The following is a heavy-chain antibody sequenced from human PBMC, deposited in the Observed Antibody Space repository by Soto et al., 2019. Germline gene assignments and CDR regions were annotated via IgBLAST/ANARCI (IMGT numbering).Heavy chain of an antibody. CDR3: ARGDSTDCSNGVCSFFYNHDMDV. CDR2: MNPNSGNT. D-gene: IGHD2-8*01. V-gene: IGHV1-8*01. J-gene: IGHJ6*02. CDR1: GYTFTEND. Sequence: QVQLVQSGAEVKRPGASVKVSCKASGYTFTENDINWVRQATGQGLEWMGWMNPNSGNTGYAQKFQGRVTMTRDNSITTAYMELTRLTSDDTAIYYCARGDSTDCSNGVCSFFYNHDMDVWGQGTTVTVSS.